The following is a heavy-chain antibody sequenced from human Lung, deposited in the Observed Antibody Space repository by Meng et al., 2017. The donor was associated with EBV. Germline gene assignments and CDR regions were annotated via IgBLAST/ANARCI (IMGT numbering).Heavy chain of an antibody. CDR2: INPNSGGT. CDR1: GYTFIGYY. CDR3: ARERELGGTYGY. Sequence: QVQLVQSGAEVKKPGASVKVSCKTSGYTFIGYYIHWVRQAPGQGLEWMGRINPNSGGTNYAQKFQGRVTMTRDTSISTAHMELSSLTSDDTAVYYCARERELGGTYGYWGQGTLVTVSS. J-gene: IGHJ4*02. D-gene: IGHD1-26*01. V-gene: IGHV1-2*06.